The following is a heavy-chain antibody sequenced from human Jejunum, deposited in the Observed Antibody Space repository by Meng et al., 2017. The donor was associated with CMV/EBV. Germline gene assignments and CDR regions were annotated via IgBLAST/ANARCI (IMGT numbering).Heavy chain of an antibody. Sequence: GARFFKPSASLFPTCNLSGGSFSAYTWSWIRQAPGKGLEWIAEIDHLRRTNFNPSLKSRVSISRDTSRDKFSLRLNSVTAADTAVYYCATADEYAIKYWGQGTLVTVSS. CDR2: IDHLRRT. CDR3: ATADEYAIKY. D-gene: IGHD5-12*01. V-gene: IGHV4-34*01. J-gene: IGHJ4*02. CDR1: GGSFSAYT.